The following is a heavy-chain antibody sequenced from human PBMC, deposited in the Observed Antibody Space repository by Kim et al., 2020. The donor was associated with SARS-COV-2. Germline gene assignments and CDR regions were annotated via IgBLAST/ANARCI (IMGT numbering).Heavy chain of an antibody. CDR2: IYYSGST. Sequence: SETLSLTCTVSGGSISSGGYYWSWIRQHPGKGLEWIGYIYYSGSTYYNPSLKSRVTISVDTSKNQFSLKLSSVTAADTAVYYCARRPRGSVNFWSGYGGWFDPWGQGTLVTVFS. D-gene: IGHD3-3*01. J-gene: IGHJ5*02. CDR1: GGSISSGGYY. V-gene: IGHV4-31*03. CDR3: ARRPRGSVNFWSGYGGWFDP.